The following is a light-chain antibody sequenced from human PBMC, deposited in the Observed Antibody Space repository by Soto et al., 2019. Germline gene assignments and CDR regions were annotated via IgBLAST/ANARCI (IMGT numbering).Light chain of an antibody. V-gene: IGKV1-5*03. Sequence: DIQMTQSPSTLSASVGDRVTITCRASQTIGTLLAWYQQKPGKAPNLLIYKASSLESGIPSRFSGSGSGTEFTLTISSLQPDDFATYFCQQYSSFSSFGPGTKVDFK. CDR3: QQYSSFSS. J-gene: IGKJ3*01. CDR2: KAS. CDR1: QTIGTL.